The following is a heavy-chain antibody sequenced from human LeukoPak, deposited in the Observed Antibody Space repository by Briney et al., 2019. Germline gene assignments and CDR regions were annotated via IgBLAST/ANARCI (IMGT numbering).Heavy chain of an antibody. D-gene: IGHD3-16*01. V-gene: IGHV4-59*08. Sequence: PSETLSLTCTVSGGSIRGYYWSWVRQPPGKGLEWIAYISYSGSTNYNPSLKSRVTISLDTSKNQFSLKLSSGTAADTAVYYCAVGATHYYMDVWGKGTTVTVSS. J-gene: IGHJ6*03. CDR2: ISYSGST. CDR3: AVGATHYYMDV. CDR1: GGSIRGYY.